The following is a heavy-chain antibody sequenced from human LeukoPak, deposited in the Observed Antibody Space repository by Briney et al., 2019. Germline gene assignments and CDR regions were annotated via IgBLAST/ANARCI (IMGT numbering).Heavy chain of an antibody. D-gene: IGHD2-2*01. Sequence: SVKVSCKASGGTFSSYAISWVRQAPGQGLEWMGGIIPIFGTANYAQKFQGRVTITTDESTSTAYMELSSLRSEDTAVYYCARDLYCSSTSCYGPPRHAPVGGQGTLVTVSS. V-gene: IGHV1-69*05. CDR1: GGTFSSYA. J-gene: IGHJ4*02. CDR2: IIPIFGTA. CDR3: ARDLYCSSTSCYGPPRHAPV.